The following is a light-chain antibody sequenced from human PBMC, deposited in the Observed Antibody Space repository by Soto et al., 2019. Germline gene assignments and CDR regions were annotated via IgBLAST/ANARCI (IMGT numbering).Light chain of an antibody. J-gene: IGKJ1*01. CDR2: DAS. CDR1: QSVRSN. V-gene: IGKV3-15*01. CDR3: KQYHYWPPWK. Sequence: EIFVKQARVTRSVTAWDWATLACRASQSVRSNLAWYQQKPGQAPRLLMYDASTRATGIPARFRGSGSGTEFTLTISSLKSEDFAVYQCKQYHYWPPWKFGQGTKVDIK.